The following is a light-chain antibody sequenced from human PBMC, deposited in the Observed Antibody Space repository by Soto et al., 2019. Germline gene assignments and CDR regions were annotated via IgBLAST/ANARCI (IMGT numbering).Light chain of an antibody. Sequence: QSVLTQPPSVSGAPGQRVTISCTRSSCNIGAGYDVHWYQQLPGTAPKLLIHGNSNRPSGVPDRFSGSKSGTSASLAITGLQAEDEADYYCQSYDSSLSGVVFGGGTKVNVL. CDR2: GNS. V-gene: IGLV1-40*01. CDR1: SCNIGAGYD. CDR3: QSYDSSLSGVV. J-gene: IGLJ2*01.